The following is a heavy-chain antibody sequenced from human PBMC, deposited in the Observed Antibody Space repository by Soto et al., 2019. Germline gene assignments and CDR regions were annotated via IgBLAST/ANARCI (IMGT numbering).Heavy chain of an antibody. J-gene: IGHJ4*02. D-gene: IGHD2-21*01. Sequence: EVQLVESGGGLVQPGGSLRLSCATSAFTFTNYYMNWVRQAPGKGLEWVANIKEDGSEKYYVDSVKGRFTISRDNAMKSLYLEMHSRRAEDTAVYYCARDALRWRSFDSWGQGTLVTVSS. V-gene: IGHV3-7*01. CDR2: IKEDGSEK. CDR1: AFTFTNYY. CDR3: ARDALRWRSFDS.